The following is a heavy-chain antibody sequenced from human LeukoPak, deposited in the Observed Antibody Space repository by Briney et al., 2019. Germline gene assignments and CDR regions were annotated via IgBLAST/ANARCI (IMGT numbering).Heavy chain of an antibody. CDR2: ISGGGVNT. V-gene: IGHV3-23*01. CDR1: GFTFNSYA. Sequence: GGSLRLSCAASGFTFNSYAMTWVRQAPGKGLEWVSAISGGGVNTYYADSVKGRFTISRDNSKNMLYLQMNSLRAEDTAVYYCASTDYYDSSIGYWGQGTLVTVSS. J-gene: IGHJ4*02. CDR3: ASTDYYDSSIGY. D-gene: IGHD3-22*01.